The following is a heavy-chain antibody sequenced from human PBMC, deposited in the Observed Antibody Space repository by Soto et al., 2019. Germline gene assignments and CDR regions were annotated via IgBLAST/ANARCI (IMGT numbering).Heavy chain of an antibody. Sequence: EVQLLESGGGLVQPGGSLRLSCAASGFTFSSYAMSWVRQAPGKGLEWVSATSGSGGSTYYADSVKGRFTISRDNSKNTLYLQMNSLRAEDTAVYYCAKDGYSYGYGFLDYWGQGTLVTVSS. J-gene: IGHJ4*02. CDR2: TSGSGGST. D-gene: IGHD5-18*01. V-gene: IGHV3-23*01. CDR1: GFTFSSYA. CDR3: AKDGYSYGYGFLDY.